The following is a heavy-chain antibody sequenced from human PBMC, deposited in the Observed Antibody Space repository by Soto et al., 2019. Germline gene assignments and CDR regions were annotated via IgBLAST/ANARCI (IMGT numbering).Heavy chain of an antibody. V-gene: IGHV1-69*06. Sequence: SVKVSCKASGDTFSSDFISWVRQAPGKGLEWVGGAIARFGSANFAQKFQGRVTITADRFTSTVYMELSSLTSEDTATYYCARDQDSDVYVCAAAQRGYGMDVWGQGTTVTVSS. D-gene: IGHD3-16*01. J-gene: IGHJ6*02. CDR2: AIARFGSA. CDR1: GDTFSSDF. CDR3: ARDQDSDVYVCAAAQRGYGMDV.